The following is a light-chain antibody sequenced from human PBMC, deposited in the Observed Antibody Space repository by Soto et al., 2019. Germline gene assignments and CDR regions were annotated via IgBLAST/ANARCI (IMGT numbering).Light chain of an antibody. J-gene: IGKJ1*01. CDR3: QQYGSWT. V-gene: IGKV3-20*01. CDR1: QTISSNN. CDR2: GTS. Sequence: EIVLTQSPGTLSVSPGERATLSCRASQTISSNNLAWYQQKPGQAPSLLIYGTSSRATGIPDRFSGSGSGTDFTLTISRLEPGDSAIYYCQQYGSWTFGQGTKVEIK.